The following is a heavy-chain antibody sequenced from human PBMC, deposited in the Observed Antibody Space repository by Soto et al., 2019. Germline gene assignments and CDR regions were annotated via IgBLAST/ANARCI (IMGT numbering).Heavy chain of an antibody. CDR1: GGTFSSYA. Sequence: QVQLVQSGAEVKKPGSSVKVSCKASGGTFSSYAISWVRQAPGQGLEWMGGIIPIFGTANYAQKFQGRVTITAAESTSTAYMELSRLRSEYTAVYYCAISPLSLYDFWNDYWYFDLWGRGTLVTVSS. D-gene: IGHD3-3*01. V-gene: IGHV1-69*12. J-gene: IGHJ2*01. CDR3: AISPLSLYDFWNDYWYFDL. CDR2: IIPIFGTA.